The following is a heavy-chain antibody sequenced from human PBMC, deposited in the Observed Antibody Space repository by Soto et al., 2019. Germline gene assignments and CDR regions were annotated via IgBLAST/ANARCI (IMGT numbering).Heavy chain of an antibody. Sequence: VQLVQSGAEVRKPGSSVKVSCKASGGTFNNYAIHWVRQAPGQGLEWMGGIVPMFGPAKYPEKFRGRVSITADDSTSTAYMELRSLTSEDTAMYYCARPSYSSSWLPSLDYWGQGTLVTVSS. CDR2: IVPMFGPA. V-gene: IGHV1-69*01. CDR3: ARPSYSSSWLPSLDY. CDR1: GGTFNNYA. D-gene: IGHD5-12*01. J-gene: IGHJ4*02.